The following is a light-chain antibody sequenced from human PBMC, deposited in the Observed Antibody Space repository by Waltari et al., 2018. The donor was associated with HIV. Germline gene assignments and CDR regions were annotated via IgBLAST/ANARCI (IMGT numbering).Light chain of an antibody. J-gene: IGLJ2*01. V-gene: IGLV6-57*01. Sequence: NFMLTQPHSVSDSPGKTVTISCTRNSGSIASNSVQWYQRRPGSSPTTIIFDHSQRPSGVSDRFSAAIDTSSNSASLTIVGLKTEDEVDFFCHSYDSDNQSFGGGTKLTVL. CDR1: SGSIASNS. CDR2: DHS. CDR3: HSYDSDNQS.